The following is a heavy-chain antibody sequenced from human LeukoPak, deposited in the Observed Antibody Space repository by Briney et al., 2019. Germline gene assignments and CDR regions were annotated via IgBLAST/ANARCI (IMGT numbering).Heavy chain of an antibody. CDR1: GFTFSSYW. CDR2: IKQDGSEK. J-gene: IGHJ3*02. D-gene: IGHD3-3*01. Sequence: PGGSLRLSCAASGFTFSSYWMSWVRQAPGKGLEWVANIKQDGSEKYYVDSVKGRFTISRDNAKNSLYLQMNSLRAEDTAVYYCARDLPTVLRFLEWPSDAFDIWGQGTMVTVSS. V-gene: IGHV3-7*01. CDR3: ARDLPTVLRFLEWPSDAFDI.